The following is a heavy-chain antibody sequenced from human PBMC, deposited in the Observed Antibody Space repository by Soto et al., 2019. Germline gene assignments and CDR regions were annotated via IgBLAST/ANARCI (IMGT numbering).Heavy chain of an antibody. J-gene: IGHJ4*02. CDR2: IYYSGST. V-gene: IGHV4-59*01. CDR1: GGSSRSYY. Sequence: PSETLSLNGTVSGGSSRSYYWSWIRQPPGKGLEWIGYIYYSGSTNYNPSLKSRVTISVDTSKNQFSLKLSSVTAADTAVHYCARGWVPWFGYWGQGTLVTVSS. CDR3: ARGWVPWFGY. D-gene: IGHD3-10*01.